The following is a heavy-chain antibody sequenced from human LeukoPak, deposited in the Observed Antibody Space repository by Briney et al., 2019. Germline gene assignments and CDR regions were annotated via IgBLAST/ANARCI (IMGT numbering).Heavy chain of an antibody. V-gene: IGHV3-64D*09. CDR1: GFTFSSYA. CDR3: VKDHGYSSAWYVRGFDY. D-gene: IGHD6-19*01. Sequence: PGGSLRLSCAASGFTFSSYAMHWVRQAPGKGLEYVSAISSNGGSTYFADSVKGRFTISRDNSKNMLYLQMSSLRPEDTAVYYCVKDHGYSSAWYVRGFDYWGQGTLVTVSS. CDR2: ISSNGGST. J-gene: IGHJ4*02.